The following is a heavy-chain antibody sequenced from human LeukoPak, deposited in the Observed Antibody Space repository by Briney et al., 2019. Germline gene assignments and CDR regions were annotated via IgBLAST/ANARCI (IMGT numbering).Heavy chain of an antibody. V-gene: IGHV3-30-3*01. J-gene: IGHJ4*02. D-gene: IGHD3-22*01. CDR2: ISYDGSNK. CDR1: GFTFSSYA. CDR3: ARAAMIVVVFDY. Sequence: GRSLRLSCAASGFTFSSYAMHWVRQAPGKGLEWVAVISYDGSNKYYADSVKGRFTISRDNSKNTLYLQMNSLRAEDTAVYYCARAAMIVVVFDYWGQGTLVTVSS.